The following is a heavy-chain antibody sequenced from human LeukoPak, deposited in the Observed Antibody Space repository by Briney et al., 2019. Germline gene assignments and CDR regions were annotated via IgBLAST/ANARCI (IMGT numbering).Heavy chain of an antibody. Sequence: GGSLRLSCASSGFTFNYYWMTWVRQAPGKGLEWVANIKQDGSEKYYVDSVKGRFTISRDNAKNSLFLQMNSLRAEDTAVYYCATGGVGATSPLFIDYWGQGTLVTVSS. CDR2: IKQDGSEK. D-gene: IGHD1-26*01. V-gene: IGHV3-7*02. CDR1: GFTFNYYW. CDR3: ATGGVGATSPLFIDY. J-gene: IGHJ4*02.